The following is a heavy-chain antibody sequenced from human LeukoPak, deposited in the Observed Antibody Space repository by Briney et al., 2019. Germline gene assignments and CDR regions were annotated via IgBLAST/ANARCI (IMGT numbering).Heavy chain of an antibody. CDR1: GYTFTSYG. J-gene: IGHJ4*02. D-gene: IGHD3-10*01. CDR3: ARDVYYYGSGSYSGSVDY. V-gene: IGHV1-69*04. Sequence: ASVKVSCKASGYTFTSYGISWVRQAPGQGLEWMGRIIPILGIANYAQKFQGRDTITADKSTSTAYMELSSLRSEDTAVYYCARDVYYYGSGSYSGSVDYWGQGTLVTVSS. CDR2: IIPILGIA.